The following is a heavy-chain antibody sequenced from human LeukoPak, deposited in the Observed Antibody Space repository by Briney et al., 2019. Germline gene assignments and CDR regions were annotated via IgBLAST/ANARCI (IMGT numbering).Heavy chain of an antibody. J-gene: IGHJ5*02. V-gene: IGHV3-48*03. D-gene: IGHD6-13*01. CDR1: GFTFSSYE. Sequence: PGGSLRLSCAASGFTFSSYEMNWVRQAPGKGLEWVSYISSSGSTIYYADSVKGRFTISRDNAKNSLYLQMSSLRAEDTALYYCARAAAETGAFRDNWFDPWGQGTLVTVSS. CDR3: ARAAAETGAFRDNWFDP. CDR2: ISSSGSTI.